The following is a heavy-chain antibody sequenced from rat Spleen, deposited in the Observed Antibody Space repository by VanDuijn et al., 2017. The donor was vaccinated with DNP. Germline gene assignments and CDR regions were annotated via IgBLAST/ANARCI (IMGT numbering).Heavy chain of an antibody. CDR3: THMGQSVYYGRRYGY. Sequence: QEQLKESGPGLVQPSQTLSLTCTISGFSLTSFGVSWVRQPPGKGLGRMGRIRSGGSTDYNSRLKSRLWISRATSKSQVFLRIISLRTEDKAIDYLTHMGQSVYYGRRYGYWGGGTLVTVSS. J-gene: IGHJ3*01. V-gene: IGHV2S1*01. CDR1: GFSLTSFG. CDR2: IRSGGST. D-gene: IGHD1-7*01.